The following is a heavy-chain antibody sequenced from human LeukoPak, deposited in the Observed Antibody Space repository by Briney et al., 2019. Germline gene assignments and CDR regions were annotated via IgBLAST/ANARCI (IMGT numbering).Heavy chain of an antibody. Sequence: GGSLRLSCAASGFTFSSYAMSWVRQAPGKGLVWVSRIDSDGSSTSYADSVKGRFTISRDNAKNTLYLQMNSLRAEDTAVYYCARADFGVVNPFDYWGQGTLVTVSS. CDR3: ARADFGVVNPFDY. D-gene: IGHD3-3*01. J-gene: IGHJ4*02. V-gene: IGHV3-74*01. CDR1: GFTFSSYA. CDR2: IDSDGSST.